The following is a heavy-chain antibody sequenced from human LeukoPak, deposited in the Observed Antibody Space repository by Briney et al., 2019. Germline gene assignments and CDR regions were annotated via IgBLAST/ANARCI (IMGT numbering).Heavy chain of an antibody. CDR3: ARIRQQLVYFDY. V-gene: IGHV3-7*01. D-gene: IGHD6-13*01. J-gene: IGHJ4*02. CDR2: IKQDGSEE. CDR1: GFTFSNYW. Sequence: GGSLRLSCAASGFTFSNYWMSWVRQAPGKGLEWVANIKQDGSEENYVDSVRGRFTISRDNAKKSLYLQMNSLRAEDTALYYCARIRQQLVYFDYWGQGTLVTVSS.